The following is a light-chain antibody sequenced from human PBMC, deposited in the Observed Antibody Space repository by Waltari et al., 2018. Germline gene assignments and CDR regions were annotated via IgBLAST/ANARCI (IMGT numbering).Light chain of an antibody. J-gene: IGKJ4*01. CDR2: TAS. V-gene: IGKV1-39*01. CDR1: RNIVNS. Sequence: DIQMTQSPSFLSASICDRVTITCRASRNIVNSVNWYQQKPGKAPKLLIYTASTLQGGVPSRFSGSGSGTDFTLTITNLQLEDFATYYCQQSFSSFGGGTKVEIK. CDR3: QQSFSS.